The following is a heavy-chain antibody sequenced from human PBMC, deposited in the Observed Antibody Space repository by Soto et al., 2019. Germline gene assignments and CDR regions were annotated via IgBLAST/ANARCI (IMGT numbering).Heavy chain of an antibody. CDR3: ARITRNDSSGYYYVDY. CDR1: GGSISSGDYY. Sequence: PSETLSLTCTVSGGSISSGDYYWSWIRRPPGKGLEWIGYIYYSGSTYYNPSLKSRVTISVDTSKNQFSLKLSSVTAADTAVYYCARITRNDSSGYYYVDYWGQGTLVTVSS. D-gene: IGHD3-22*01. V-gene: IGHV4-30-4*01. J-gene: IGHJ4*02. CDR2: IYYSGST.